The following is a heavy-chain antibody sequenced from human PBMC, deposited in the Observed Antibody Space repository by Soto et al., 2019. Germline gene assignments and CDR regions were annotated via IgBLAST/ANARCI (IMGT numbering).Heavy chain of an antibody. CDR1: GGSINSYW. Sequence: NPSETLSLTCSVSGGSINSYWWSWIRQHAGKGLEWIGRVYSRGTTDYNPSLNSRATMSVETSKNQFSLKLTSVTAAETAVYYCARDIGSYAYAEGYWGQGIQVTVSS. CDR3: ARDIGSYAYAEGY. D-gene: IGHD2-2*01. J-gene: IGHJ4*02. V-gene: IGHV4-4*07. CDR2: VYSRGTT.